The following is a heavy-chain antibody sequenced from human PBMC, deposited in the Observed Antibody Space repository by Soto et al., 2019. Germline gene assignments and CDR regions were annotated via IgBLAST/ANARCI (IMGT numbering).Heavy chain of an antibody. J-gene: IGHJ6*03. V-gene: IGHV3-74*01. CDR1: GFTFSRYW. CDR3: ARDFFWYYYYMDV. Sequence: GGSLRLSCAASGFTFSRYWMHWVLQAPGKGLVWVSRINSDGSSTSYADSVKGRFTISRDNAKNTLYLQMNSLRAGDTAVYYCARDFFWYYYYMDVWGKGTTVTVSS. CDR2: INSDGSST.